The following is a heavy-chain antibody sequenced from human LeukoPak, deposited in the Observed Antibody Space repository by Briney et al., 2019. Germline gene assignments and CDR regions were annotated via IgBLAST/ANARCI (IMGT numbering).Heavy chain of an antibody. J-gene: IGHJ4*02. V-gene: IGHV4-59*08. D-gene: IGHD2-15*01. CDR3: AGTSPRGYCSGGSCYWY. Sequence: PSETLSLTCTVSGGSISRYYWSWIRQPPGKGLEWIGYIYYSGSTNYNPSLKSRVTISVDTSKNQFSLKLSSVTAADTAVYYCAGTSPRGYCSGGSCYWYWGQGTLVTVSS. CDR2: IYYSGST. CDR1: GGSISRYY.